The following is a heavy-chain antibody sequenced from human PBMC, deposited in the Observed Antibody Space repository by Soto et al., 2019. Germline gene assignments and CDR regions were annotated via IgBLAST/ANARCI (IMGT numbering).Heavy chain of an antibody. D-gene: IGHD2-21*02. CDR1: GFTFSSYA. V-gene: IGHV3-23*01. CDR2: ISGSGGST. CDR3: AKLPVGAYCGGDCYSYPSDAFDI. J-gene: IGHJ3*02. Sequence: GGSLRLSCAASGFTFSSYAMSWVRQAPGKGLEWVSAISGSGGSTYYADSVKGRFTISRDNSKNTLYLQMNSLRAEDTAVYYCAKLPVGAYCGGDCYSYPSDAFDIWGQGTMVTVSS.